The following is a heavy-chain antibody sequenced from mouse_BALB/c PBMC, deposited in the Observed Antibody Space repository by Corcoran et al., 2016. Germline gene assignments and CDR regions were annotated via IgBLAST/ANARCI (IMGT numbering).Heavy chain of an antibody. D-gene: IGHD1-1*01. J-gene: IGHJ3*01. CDR2: FYPGSGSI. CDR3: ARHEDRNPLHYYGSRGGFAY. V-gene: IGHV1-62-2*01. CDR1: GYTFNEYI. Sequence: VELQQSGAELVKPGASVKLSCKASGYTFNEYIIHWVKQRSGQGIACMGWFYPGSGSIKYNEKFKDKVTLTEDKSSSTVYMELSRLTSEDSAVYFCARHEDRNPLHYYGSRGGFAYWGQETLVTVSA.